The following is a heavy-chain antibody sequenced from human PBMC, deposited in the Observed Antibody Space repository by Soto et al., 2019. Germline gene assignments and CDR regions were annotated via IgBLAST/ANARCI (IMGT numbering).Heavy chain of an antibody. CDR2: ISGSGDST. J-gene: IGHJ6*02. Sequence: PGGSLRLSCAASGFTFSSYAMSWVRQAPGKGLEWVSVISGSGDSTYYADSVRGWFTISRDNSKNTLYLQMNSLRAEDTAVYYCAKDRDGAAAGPTKFYGMAVWGQGTTVTVSS. CDR1: GFTFSSYA. CDR3: AKDRDGAAAGPTKFYGMAV. V-gene: IGHV3-23*01. D-gene: IGHD6-13*01.